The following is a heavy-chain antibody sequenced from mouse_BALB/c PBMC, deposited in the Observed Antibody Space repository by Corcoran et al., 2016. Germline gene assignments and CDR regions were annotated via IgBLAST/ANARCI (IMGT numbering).Heavy chain of an antibody. V-gene: IGHV1-84*02. CDR1: GYTFTDSY. Sequence: QIQLQQSGPELVKPGASVKISCKASGYTFTDSYINWVKQKPGQGLEWIGWIYPGSGNTKYNEKFKGKATLTVDTSSSTAYMQLSSLTSEDTSVYCCARGLGNYAFAYWGQGTLVTVSA. CDR3: ARGLGNYAFAY. J-gene: IGHJ3*01. CDR2: IYPGSGNT. D-gene: IGHD2-1*01.